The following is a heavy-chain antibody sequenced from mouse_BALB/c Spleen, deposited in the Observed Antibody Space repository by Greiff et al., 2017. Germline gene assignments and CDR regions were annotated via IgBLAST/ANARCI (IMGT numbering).Heavy chain of an antibody. CDR1: GYTFTSYW. CDR2: IDPSDSYT. CDR3: TLYYYGSGAY. Sequence: QVQLQQPGAELVKPGASVKMSCKASGYTFTSYWMHWVKQRPGQGLEWIGTIDPSDSYTSYNQKFKGKATLTVDTSSSTAYMQLSSLTSEDSAVYYCTLYYYGSGAYWGQGTLVTVSA. D-gene: IGHD1-1*01. J-gene: IGHJ3*01. V-gene: IGHV1S127*01.